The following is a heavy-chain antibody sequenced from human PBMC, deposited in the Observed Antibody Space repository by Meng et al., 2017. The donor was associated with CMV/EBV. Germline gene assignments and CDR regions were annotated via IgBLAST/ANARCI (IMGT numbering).Heavy chain of an antibody. V-gene: IGHV1-69*10. CDR3: ARSKGGWVTAIFDY. CDR2: IIPILGIA. Sequence: KISCKASGGTFSSYAISWVRQAPGQGLEWMGGIIPILGIANYAQKFQGRVTITADKSTSTAYMELSSLRSEDTAVYYCARSKGGWVTAIFDYWGQGTLVTVSS. D-gene: IGHD6-19*01. CDR1: GGTFSSYA. J-gene: IGHJ4*02.